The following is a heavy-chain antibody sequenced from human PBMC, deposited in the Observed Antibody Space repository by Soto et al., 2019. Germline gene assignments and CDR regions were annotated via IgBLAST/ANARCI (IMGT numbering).Heavy chain of an antibody. Sequence: RASVKVSCKASGYTFTSYGISWVRQAPGQGLEWMGWISAYNGNTNYAQKLQGRVTMTTDTSTSTAYMELRSLRSDDTAVYYCAREPRYSSGWYPFGAFDIWGQGTMVTVSS. CDR1: GYTFTSYG. D-gene: IGHD6-19*01. CDR2: ISAYNGNT. V-gene: IGHV1-18*01. J-gene: IGHJ3*02. CDR3: AREPRYSSGWYPFGAFDI.